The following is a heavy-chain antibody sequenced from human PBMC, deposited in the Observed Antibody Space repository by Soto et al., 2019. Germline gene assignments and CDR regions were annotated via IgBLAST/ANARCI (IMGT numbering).Heavy chain of an antibody. CDR2: IYSSGST. CDR1: GDSITNNY. CDR3: ARDGGSYYLGPY. V-gene: IGHV4-4*07. J-gene: IGHJ4*01. D-gene: IGHD1-26*01. Sequence: PSETLSLTCTVSGDSITNNYWSWIRQPAGKGLEWIGRIYSSGSTNYNPSLKSRVTMSVDKSKNKFPLKLSSVTAADTAVYYCARDGGSYYLGPYWGRGTLVTVSS.